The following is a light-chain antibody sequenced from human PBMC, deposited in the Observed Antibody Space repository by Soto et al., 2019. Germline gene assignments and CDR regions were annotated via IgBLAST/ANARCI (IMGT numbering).Light chain of an antibody. Sequence: QSVLTQSPSVSAAPGQKVTISCSGSSSNIGNNYVSWYQQHPGTAPKLLMYDNNKRPSGIPDRFSGSKSGTSGTLDITGLQAGDEADYYCATWNGSLPGEVFGGGTKLTVL. J-gene: IGLJ2*01. V-gene: IGLV1-51*01. CDR2: DNN. CDR3: ATWNGSLPGEV. CDR1: SSNIGNNY.